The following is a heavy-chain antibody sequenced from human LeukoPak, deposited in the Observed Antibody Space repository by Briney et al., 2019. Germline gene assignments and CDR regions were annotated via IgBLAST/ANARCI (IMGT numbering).Heavy chain of an antibody. CDR3: ARAGGGWYIWDY. D-gene: IGHD2-15*01. Sequence: GGSLRLSCAASGFTFSSHAMSWVRQAPGKGLEWVSGISGSGGSTYYADSVKGRFTISRDNSKNTLYLQMNSLIAEDTAVYYCARAGGGWYIWDYWGQGTLVTVSS. J-gene: IGHJ4*02. CDR2: ISGSGGST. V-gene: IGHV3-23*01. CDR1: GFTFSSHA.